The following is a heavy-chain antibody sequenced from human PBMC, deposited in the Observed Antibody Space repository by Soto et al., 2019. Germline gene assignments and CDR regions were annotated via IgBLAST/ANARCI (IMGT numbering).Heavy chain of an antibody. CDR3: ASLGYCSSTSCPNDY. CDR1: GGSISSYY. D-gene: IGHD2-2*01. CDR2: IYYSGST. J-gene: IGHJ4*02. Sequence: ETLSLTCTVSGGSISSYYWSWIRQPPGKGLEWIGYIYYSGSTNYNPSLKSRVTISVDTSKNQFSLKLSSVTAADTAVYYCASLGYCSSTSCPNDYWGQGTLVTVSS. V-gene: IGHV4-59*08.